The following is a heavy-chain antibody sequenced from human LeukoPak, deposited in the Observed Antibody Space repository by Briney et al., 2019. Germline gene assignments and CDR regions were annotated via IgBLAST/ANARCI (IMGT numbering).Heavy chain of an antibody. D-gene: IGHD1-26*01. CDR2: VSYDGSNK. CDR3: AKPYSSGSYHDAFDI. CDR1: GFIFSGYA. J-gene: IGHJ3*02. Sequence: GGSLRLSCAASGFIFSGYAMHWVRQAPGKGLEWVAVVSYDGSNKEYADSVKGRFTISRDNSKNTLYLQMNSLRAEDTAVYYCAKPYSSGSYHDAFDIWGQGTMVTVSS. V-gene: IGHV3-30*04.